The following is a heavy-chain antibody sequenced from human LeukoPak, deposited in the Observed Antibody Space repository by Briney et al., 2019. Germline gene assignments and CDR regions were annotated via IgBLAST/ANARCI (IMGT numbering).Heavy chain of an antibody. J-gene: IGHJ5*02. V-gene: IGHV7-4-1*02. Sequence: ASVKVSCKASGYTFTSYAMNWVRQAPGQGLEWMGWINTNTGNPTYAQGFTGRFVFSLDTSVSTAYLQISSLKAEDTAVYYCARDRPFLWFGELLGFDPWGQGTLVTVSS. CDR1: GYTFTSYA. CDR2: INTNTGNP. D-gene: IGHD3-10*01. CDR3: ARDRPFLWFGELLGFDP.